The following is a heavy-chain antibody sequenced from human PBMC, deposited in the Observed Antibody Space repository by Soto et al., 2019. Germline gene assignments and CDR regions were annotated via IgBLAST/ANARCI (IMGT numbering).Heavy chain of an antibody. CDR1: GYTLTELS. CDR3: ATPGYSSSWYYFQQ. J-gene: IGHJ1*01. D-gene: IGHD6-13*01. V-gene: IGHV1-24*01. Sequence: ASVKVSCKVSGYTLTELSMHWVRQALGKGLEWMGGFDPEDGETIYAQKFQGRVTMTEDTSTDTAYMELSSLRSEDTAVYYCATPGYSSSWYYFQQWGQGTLVTVSS. CDR2: FDPEDGET.